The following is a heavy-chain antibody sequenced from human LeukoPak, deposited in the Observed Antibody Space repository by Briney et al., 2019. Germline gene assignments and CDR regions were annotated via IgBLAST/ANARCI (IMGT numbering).Heavy chain of an antibody. CDR3: AGGGYSYGYDY. CDR1: GGAFSSYA. J-gene: IGHJ4*02. Sequence: ASVKVSCKASGGAFSSYAISWVRQAPGQGLEWMGGIIPIFGTANYAQKFQGRVTITADESTSTAYMELSSLRSEDTAVYYCAGGGYSYGYDYWGQGTLVTVSS. D-gene: IGHD5-18*01. CDR2: IIPIFGTA. V-gene: IGHV1-69*13.